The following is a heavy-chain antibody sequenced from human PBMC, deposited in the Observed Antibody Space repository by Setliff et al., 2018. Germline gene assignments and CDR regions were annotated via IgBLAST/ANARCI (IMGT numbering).Heavy chain of an antibody. CDR2: TSNTGITT. CDR3: ARDRGGTNPWFDP. Sequence: GGSLRLSCAASVFTFSDYYMTWNRQAPGKGLECISYTSNTGITTYYADSVKGRFTISRDISTSTLYLHMNSLRAEDTAVYYCARDRGGTNPWFDPWGQGTLVTVSS. V-gene: IGHV3-11*01. J-gene: IGHJ5*02. CDR1: VFTFSDYY. D-gene: IGHD3-10*01.